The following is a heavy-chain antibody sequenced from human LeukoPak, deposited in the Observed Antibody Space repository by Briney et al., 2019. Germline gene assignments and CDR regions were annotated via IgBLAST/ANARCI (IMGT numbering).Heavy chain of an antibody. V-gene: IGHV3-7*01. CDR3: AKSGFVSGFDM. Sequence: GGSLRLSCAASGFTITTYWMSWVRQAPGKGLEWVANIKRDGGDRFYEDSVKGRFTISRDIAKNSLFLQMDSLRAEDTALYYCAKSGFVSGFDMWGQGTMVSVPS. D-gene: IGHD3-22*01. CDR2: IKRDGGDR. CDR1: GFTITTYW. J-gene: IGHJ3*02.